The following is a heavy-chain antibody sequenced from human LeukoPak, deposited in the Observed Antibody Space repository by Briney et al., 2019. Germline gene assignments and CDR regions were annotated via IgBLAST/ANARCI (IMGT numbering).Heavy chain of an antibody. D-gene: IGHD1-1*01. CDR2: IYYHENT. CDR3: RAYSAAYWKHFDY. Sequence: SETLSLTCTVSGGSISSSSDYWGWIRQAPGTGLEWIGSIYYHENTYYNSSLKSRVTISVDTSKNQFSLKLNSVTAADTAVYARRAYSAAYWKHFDYWGQGTLVTVSS. J-gene: IGHJ4*02. V-gene: IGHV4-39*01. CDR1: GGSISSSSDY.